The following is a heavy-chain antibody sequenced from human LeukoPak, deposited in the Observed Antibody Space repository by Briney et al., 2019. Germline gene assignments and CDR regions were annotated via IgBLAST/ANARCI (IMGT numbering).Heavy chain of an antibody. CDR2: INPNSGGT. CDR1: GYTFTGYY. J-gene: IGHJ4*02. Sequence: ASVKVSCKASGYTFTGYYMHWVRQAPGQGLEWMGWINPNSGGTNYAQKFQGRVTMTRDTSISTAYMELSRLRSDDTAVYYCARPEALWLQALPAYWGQGTLVTVSS. D-gene: IGHD5-24*01. CDR3: ARPEALWLQALPAY. V-gene: IGHV1-2*02.